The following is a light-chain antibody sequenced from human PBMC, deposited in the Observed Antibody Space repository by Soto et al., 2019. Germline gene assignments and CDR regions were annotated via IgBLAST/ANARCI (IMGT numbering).Light chain of an antibody. CDR1: QSISRW. V-gene: IGKV1-5*01. Sequence: GNTVTISCRASQSISRWLAWYQQKQGKAPTLLIYHASSLESGVPSRFSGSGSGTEFTLNISSLQTADVGTYYCQQSYSTAWTFGQGTKVDIK. J-gene: IGKJ1*01. CDR3: QQSYSTAWT. CDR2: HAS.